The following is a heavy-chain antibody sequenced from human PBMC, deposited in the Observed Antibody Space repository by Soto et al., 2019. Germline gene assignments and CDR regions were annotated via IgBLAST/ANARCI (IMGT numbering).Heavy chain of an antibody. J-gene: IGHJ4*02. CDR2: ISGSGGTT. D-gene: IGHD6-25*01. V-gene: IGHV3-23*01. CDR3: ANFLCETGGSSGLPWFFEN. CDR1: GFTFGSYA. Sequence: EVQLLESGGGLVQPGGSLRLSCAASGFTFGSYAMSWVRQAPGKGLDWVSAISGSGGTTYYAGSVKGRFTISRDNSKNTLYLQMDSLRAEDTALYYCANFLCETGGSSGLPWFFENWGQGTLVTVSS.